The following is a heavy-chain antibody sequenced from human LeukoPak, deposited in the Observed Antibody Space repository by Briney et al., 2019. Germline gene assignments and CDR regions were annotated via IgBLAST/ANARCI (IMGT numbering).Heavy chain of an antibody. CDR3: AKGMGPEYSSRGSYYYCDYGMDV. CDR2: ISWNSGSV. Sequence: GGSLRLSCAASGFTFDDYAMHWVRQAPGKGLEWVSGISWNSGSVGYADSVKGRFTISRDNAKNSLYLQMNSLRAEDTALYYCAKGMGPEYSSRGSYYYCDYGMDVWGQGTTVTVSS. J-gene: IGHJ6*02. CDR1: GFTFDDYA. V-gene: IGHV3-9*01. D-gene: IGHD6-13*01.